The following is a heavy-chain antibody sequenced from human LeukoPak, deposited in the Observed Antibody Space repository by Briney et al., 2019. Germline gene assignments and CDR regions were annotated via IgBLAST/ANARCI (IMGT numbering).Heavy chain of an antibody. Sequence: ASVKVSCKASGYTFTSYGISWVRQPPGQGLEWMGWISAYNCNTNYAQKLQGRVNMSTDTSTSTAYMELRRLRSDETAVYYCARGLEPVVVTAKRGFAYWGQGALVTVSS. J-gene: IGHJ4*02. V-gene: IGHV1-18*01. CDR1: GYTFTSYG. CDR3: ARGLEPVVVTAKRGFAY. D-gene: IGHD2-21*02. CDR2: ISAYNCNT.